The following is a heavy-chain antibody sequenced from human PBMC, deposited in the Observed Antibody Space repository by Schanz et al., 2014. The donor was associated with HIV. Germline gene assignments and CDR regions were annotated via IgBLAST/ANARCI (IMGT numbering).Heavy chain of an antibody. Sequence: QVQLVQSGAEVKKPGASVKVSCKASGYIFTSNGISWVRQAPGQGLEWMGWISAYNGKTNYARKVQGRVTMTTDTSTTTAYMELRSLRSDDTAVYYCAREGTAARQFYYYGMDVWGQGTTVTVSS. CDR2: ISAYNGKT. D-gene: IGHD6-6*01. J-gene: IGHJ6*02. CDR3: AREGTAARQFYYYGMDV. CDR1: GYIFTSNG. V-gene: IGHV1-18*01.